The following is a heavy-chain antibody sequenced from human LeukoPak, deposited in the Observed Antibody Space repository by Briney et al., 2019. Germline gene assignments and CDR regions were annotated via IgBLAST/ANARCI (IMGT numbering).Heavy chain of an antibody. CDR2: IYHSGST. CDR1: GGSISSYY. CDR3: ARDGYSGSDAL. Sequence: SETLSLTCTVSGGSISSYYWSWIRQPPGKGLEWIGYIYHSGSTNYNPSLKSRVTISVDTSQNQFSLKLSSVTAADTAVYYCARDGYSGSDALWGQGTLVTVSS. J-gene: IGHJ4*02. D-gene: IGHD5-12*01. V-gene: IGHV4-59*01.